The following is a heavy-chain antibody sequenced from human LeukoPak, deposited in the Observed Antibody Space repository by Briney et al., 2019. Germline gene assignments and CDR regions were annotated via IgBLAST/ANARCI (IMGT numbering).Heavy chain of an antibody. D-gene: IGHD6-6*01. V-gene: IGHV4-34*01. CDR1: GGSFSGYY. CDR3: AREKGGRWSIAAASSVSQWSIAARRGAFDI. CDR2: INHSGST. Sequence: PSETLSLTCAVYGGSFSGYYWSWIRQPPGKGLEWIGEINHSGSTNYNPSLKSRVTISVDTSKNQFSLKLSSVTAADTAVYYCAREKGGRWSIAAASSVSQWSIAARRGAFDIWGQGTMVTVPS. J-gene: IGHJ3*02.